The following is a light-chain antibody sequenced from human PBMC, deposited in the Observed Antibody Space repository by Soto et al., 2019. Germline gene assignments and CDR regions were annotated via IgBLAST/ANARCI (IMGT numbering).Light chain of an antibody. CDR3: QQYNTYSPERT. CDR1: QSIGRW. Sequence: DIQMTQSPSTLSAFVGDRVTITCRASQSIGRWLAWYQQKPGKAPKLLIYDASSLESGVPSRFSGSGSGTEFTLTISSLQPDDFATYYGQQYNTYSPERTLGKGTKVEVK. CDR2: DAS. V-gene: IGKV1-5*01. J-gene: IGKJ1*01.